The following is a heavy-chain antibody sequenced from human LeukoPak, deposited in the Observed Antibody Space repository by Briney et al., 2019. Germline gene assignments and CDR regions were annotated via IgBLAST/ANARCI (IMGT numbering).Heavy chain of an antibody. V-gene: IGHV3-23*01. Sequence: GGSLRLSCAASGFTFSSYAMHWVRQAPGKGLEWVSAISGTGDSTYYADSVKGRFTISRDNSKNTLYLQMNSLRAEDTAVYYCALGYDGYMDYWGQGTLVTVSS. CDR1: GFTFSSYA. CDR3: ALGYDGYMDY. J-gene: IGHJ4*02. CDR2: ISGTGDST. D-gene: IGHD5-12*01.